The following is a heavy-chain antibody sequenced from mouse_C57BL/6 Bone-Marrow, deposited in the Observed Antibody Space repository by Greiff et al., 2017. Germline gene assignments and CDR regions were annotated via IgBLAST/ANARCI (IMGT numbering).Heavy chain of an antibody. CDR2: ISYDGSN. CDR3: ARGHSNLFDY. J-gene: IGHJ2*01. CDR1: GYSITSGYY. V-gene: IGHV3-6*01. D-gene: IGHD2-5*01. Sequence: VQLQQSGPGLVKPSQSLSLTCSVTGYSITSGYYWNWIRQFPGNKLEWMGYISYDGSNNYNPSLKNRISITRDTSKNQFFLKLNSVTTEDTATYYCARGHSNLFDYWGQGTTLTVSS.